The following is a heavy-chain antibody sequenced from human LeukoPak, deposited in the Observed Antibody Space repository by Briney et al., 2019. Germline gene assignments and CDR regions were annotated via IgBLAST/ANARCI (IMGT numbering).Heavy chain of an antibody. Sequence: ASVNVSFKASGYTFTVYYMHWVRQAPGQGLEWMGWINPNSGGTNYAQKFQGWVTMTRDTSISTAYMELSRLRSDDTAVYYCARGPSYGDYVDYWGQGTLVTVSS. CDR1: GYTFTVYY. D-gene: IGHD4-17*01. J-gene: IGHJ4*02. V-gene: IGHV1-2*04. CDR3: ARGPSYGDYVDY. CDR2: INPNSGGT.